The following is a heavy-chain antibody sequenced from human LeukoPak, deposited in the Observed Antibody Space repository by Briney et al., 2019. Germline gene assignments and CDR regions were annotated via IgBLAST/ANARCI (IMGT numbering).Heavy chain of an antibody. D-gene: IGHD3-22*01. CDR2: FSGSGGRT. CDR1: GFTSSRYA. J-gene: IGHJ4*02. Sequence: GGSLRLSCVASGFTSSRYAMSWVRQPPGKGLEWVSTFSGSGGRTSYADSVKGRFTISRDNSKNTLYLQMKSLRAEDTAVYYCAKNALAAGVAHYYDSSGSFDYWGQGTLVTVSS. CDR3: AKNALAAGVAHYYDSSGSFDY. V-gene: IGHV3-23*01.